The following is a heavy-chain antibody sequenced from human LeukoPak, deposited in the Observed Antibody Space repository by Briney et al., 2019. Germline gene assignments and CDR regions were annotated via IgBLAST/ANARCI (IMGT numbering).Heavy chain of an antibody. CDR3: AKEFRYDFWSGYPCMDV. D-gene: IGHD3-3*01. CDR1: GFIFSKAW. CDR2: ISGSGGST. Sequence: PGGSLRLSCAASGFIFSKAWMTWVRQAPGKGLEWVSAISGSGGSTYYADSVKGRFTISRDNSKNTLYLQMNSLRAEDTAVYYCAKEFRYDFWSGYPCMDVWGQGTTVTVSS. J-gene: IGHJ6*02. V-gene: IGHV3-23*01.